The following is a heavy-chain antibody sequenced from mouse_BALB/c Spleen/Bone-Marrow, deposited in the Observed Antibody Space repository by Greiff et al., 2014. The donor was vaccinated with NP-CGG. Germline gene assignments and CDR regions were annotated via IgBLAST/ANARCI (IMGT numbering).Heavy chain of an antibody. CDR1: GYTFSSYW. Sequence: VKLQESGAELMKPGASVKISCKATGYTFSSYWIEWVKQRPGHGLEWIGEILPGSGSTNYNEKFKGKATLTADTSSNTAYMQLSSLTSEDSAVYYCAREFAYWGQGTLVTVSA. CDR2: ILPGSGST. J-gene: IGHJ3*01. CDR3: AREFAY. V-gene: IGHV1-9*01.